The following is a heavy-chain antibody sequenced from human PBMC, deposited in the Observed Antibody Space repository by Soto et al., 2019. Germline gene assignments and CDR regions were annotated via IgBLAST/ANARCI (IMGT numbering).Heavy chain of an antibody. D-gene: IGHD3-3*01. J-gene: IGHJ4*02. V-gene: IGHV4-31*01. CDR3: ARAQTIFGIITVFDY. CDR2: IYYSGST. Sequence: LSLTCTVPGGSINSGVYYCSWIRQHPGKGLEWIGYIYYSGSTYYNPSLKSLVTISIDTSKNQFSLKLSSVTAADTAVYYCARAQTIFGIITVFDYWGQGTLVTASS. CDR1: GGSINSGVYY.